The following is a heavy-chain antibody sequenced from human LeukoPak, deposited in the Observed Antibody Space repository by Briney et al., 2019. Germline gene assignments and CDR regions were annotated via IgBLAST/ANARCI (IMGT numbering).Heavy chain of an antibody. D-gene: IGHD2-2*01. J-gene: IGHJ4*02. CDR3: ARAPNCSSTSCYRFFDY. CDR2: INHSGST. CDR1: GFTFSSYA. V-gene: IGHV4-34*01. Sequence: GSLRLSCAASGFTFSSYAMSWVRQAPGKGLEWIGEINHSGSTNYNPSLKSRVTISVDTSKNQFSLKLSSVTAADTAVYYCARAPNCSSTSCYRFFDYWGQGTLVTVSS.